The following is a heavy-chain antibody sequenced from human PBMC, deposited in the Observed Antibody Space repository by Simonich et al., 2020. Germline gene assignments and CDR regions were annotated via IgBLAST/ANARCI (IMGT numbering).Heavy chain of an antibody. D-gene: IGHD6-13*01. V-gene: IGHV3-21*01. Sequence: EVQLVESGGGLVKPGGSLRLSCAASGFTFSSYSMNWVRQAPGKGLEWVSSISDKSSYIYYADSVKGRFTISRDNAKNSLYLQMNSLRAEDTAVYYCARARGDSSSWYFDYWGQGTLVTVSS. CDR2: ISDKSSYI. J-gene: IGHJ4*02. CDR3: ARARGDSSSWYFDY. CDR1: GFTFSSYS.